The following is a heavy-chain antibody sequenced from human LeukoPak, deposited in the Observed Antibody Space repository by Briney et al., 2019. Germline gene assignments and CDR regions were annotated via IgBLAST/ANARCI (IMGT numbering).Heavy chain of an antibody. Sequence: GGSLRLSCAASGFTFSSYAMSWVRQAPGKGLEWVSTISRGDDSTYYADSVKGRFTISRDNSKNTLYLQMNSLRAEDTAVYYCAAMGSSGWYNDEYYFDYWGQGTLVTVSS. V-gene: IGHV3-23*01. CDR2: ISRGDDST. D-gene: IGHD6-19*01. CDR3: AAMGSSGWYNDEYYFDY. J-gene: IGHJ4*02. CDR1: GFTFSSYA.